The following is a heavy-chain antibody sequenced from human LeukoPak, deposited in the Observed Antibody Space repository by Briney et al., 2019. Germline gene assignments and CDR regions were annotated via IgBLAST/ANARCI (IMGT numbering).Heavy chain of an antibody. J-gene: IGHJ4*02. V-gene: IGHV3-23*01. Sequence: GGSLRLSCAASGFRFDRFVMAWVRQAPGKGLEWVSSISGSGDYTYYTDSAKGRWTVDRDNSKSTLYLQMHSLRDDDTALYYCAKGHTYDNAGYYRHFDSWGQGILVTVSS. CDR2: ISGSGDYT. CDR3: AKGHTYDNAGYYRHFDS. CDR1: GFRFDRFV. D-gene: IGHD3-22*01.